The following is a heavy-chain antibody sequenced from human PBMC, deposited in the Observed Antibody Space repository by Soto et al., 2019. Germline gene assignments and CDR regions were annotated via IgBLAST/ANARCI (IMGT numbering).Heavy chain of an antibody. Sequence: QVQLQESGPGLVKPSGTLWLTCAVSGGSLSSSSWWSWVRQSPGKGLEWIGEVYQTGASNYNPSLESRVTMSVDKSKNYLSLRLTSVTAADTAVYHCARDYGGLYFDLWGRGTLVTVSS. D-gene: IGHD4-17*01. J-gene: IGHJ2*01. CDR1: GGSLSSSSW. CDR3: ARDYGGLYFDL. CDR2: VYQTGAS. V-gene: IGHV4-4*02.